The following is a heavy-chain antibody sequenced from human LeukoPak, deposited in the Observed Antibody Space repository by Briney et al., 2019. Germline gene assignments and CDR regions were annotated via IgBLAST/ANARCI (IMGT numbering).Heavy chain of an antibody. Sequence: PSETLSLTCAVYGGSFSGYYWSWIRQPPGKGLEWIGEINHSGSTNYNPSLESRVTISVDTSKNQFSLKLSSVTAADTAVYYCASRGSYSSSSGGMDVWGQGTTVTVSS. V-gene: IGHV4-34*01. J-gene: IGHJ6*02. CDR1: GGSFSGYY. CDR2: INHSGST. D-gene: IGHD6-6*01. CDR3: ASRGSYSSSSGGMDV.